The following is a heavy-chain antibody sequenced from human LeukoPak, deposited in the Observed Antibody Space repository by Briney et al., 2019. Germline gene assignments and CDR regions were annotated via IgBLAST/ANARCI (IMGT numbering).Heavy chain of an antibody. CDR3: ARTYYDYVWGSYRVTPYFDY. CDR1: GGSFSGYY. J-gene: IGHJ4*02. Sequence: KPSETLSLTCAVYGGSFSGYYWSWIRQPPGKGLEWIGYIYYSGSTYYNPSLKSRVTISVDTSKNQFSLKLSSVTAADTAVYYCARTYYDYVWGSYRVTPYFDYWGQGTLVTVSS. D-gene: IGHD3-16*02. V-gene: IGHV4-30-4*08. CDR2: IYYSGST.